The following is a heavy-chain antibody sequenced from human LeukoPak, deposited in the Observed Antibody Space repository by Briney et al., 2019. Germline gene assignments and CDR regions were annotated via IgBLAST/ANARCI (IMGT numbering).Heavy chain of an antibody. Sequence: PGRSLRLSCAASGFTFDDYAMHWVRQAPGKGLEWVSGISWNSGSIGYADSVKGRFTISRDNDKHSLYLQVNSLSAEDVALYYCAKNKGGGGSGWEYFDYWGQGTLVTVSS. CDR3: AKNKGGGGSGWEYFDY. V-gene: IGHV3-9*03. D-gene: IGHD6-19*01. CDR1: GFTFDDYA. J-gene: IGHJ4*02. CDR2: ISWNSGSI.